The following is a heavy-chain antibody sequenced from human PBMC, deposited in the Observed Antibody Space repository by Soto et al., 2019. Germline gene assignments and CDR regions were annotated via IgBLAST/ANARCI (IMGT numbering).Heavy chain of an antibody. D-gene: IGHD2-21*02. CDR3: ARQRDPYYFDY. Sequence: QLQLQESGPGLVKPSETLSLTCTVSGGSISSSSYYWGWIRQPPGKGLEWIGSIYYSGSTYYNPSLKSRVTISVDTSKNQFSLKLSSVPAADTAVYYCARQRDPYYFDYWGQGTLVTVSS. J-gene: IGHJ4*02. CDR2: IYYSGST. V-gene: IGHV4-39*01. CDR1: GGSISSSSYY.